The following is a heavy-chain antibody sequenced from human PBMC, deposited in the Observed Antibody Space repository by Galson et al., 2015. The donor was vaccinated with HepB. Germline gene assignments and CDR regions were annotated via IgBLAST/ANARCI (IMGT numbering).Heavy chain of an antibody. J-gene: IGHJ4*02. CDR3: ARDPGEDYVWGSYRPVFDY. CDR2: IIPILGIA. CDR1: GGTFSSYA. D-gene: IGHD3-16*02. V-gene: IGHV1-69*04. Sequence: SVKVSCKASGGTFSSYAISWVRQAPGQGLEWMGRIIPILGIANYAQKFQGRVTITADKSTSTAYMELSSLRSEDTAVYYCARDPGEDYVWGSYRPVFDYWVTREPRSPSPQ.